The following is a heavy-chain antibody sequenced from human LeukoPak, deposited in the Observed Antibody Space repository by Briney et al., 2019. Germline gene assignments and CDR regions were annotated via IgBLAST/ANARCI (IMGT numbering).Heavy chain of an antibody. V-gene: IGHV3-11*04. CDR2: ISSSGSTI. CDR3: ASGISSLDAFDI. D-gene: IGHD3-3*02. Sequence: GGPLRLSCAASGFTFSDYYMSWIRQAPGKGLEWVSYISSSGSTIYYADSVKGRFTISRDNAKNSLYLQMNSLRAEDTAVYYCASGISSLDAFDIWGQGTMVTVSS. J-gene: IGHJ3*02. CDR1: GFTFSDYY.